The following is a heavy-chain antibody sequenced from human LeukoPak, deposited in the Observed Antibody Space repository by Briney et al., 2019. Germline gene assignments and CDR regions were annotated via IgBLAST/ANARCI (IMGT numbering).Heavy chain of an antibody. CDR1: GFTFSTYA. V-gene: IGHV3-30*02. Sequence: GGSLRLSCAASGFTFSTYAMHWVRQAPGKGLEWVACIRYDGSTEYYADSVKGRFTISRDNSKNTLYLQMNSLRAEDTAVYYCVRDHHRRLYDSQARDTFDIWGQGTMVTVSS. J-gene: IGHJ3*02. D-gene: IGHD3-22*01. CDR2: IRYDGSTE. CDR3: VRDHHRRLYDSQARDTFDI.